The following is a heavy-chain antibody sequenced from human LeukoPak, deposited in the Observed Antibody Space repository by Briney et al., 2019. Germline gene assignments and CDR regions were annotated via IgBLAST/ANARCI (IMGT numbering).Heavy chain of an antibody. CDR3: ARRYSSGWSSVPFDY. J-gene: IGHJ4*02. CDR2: INHSGST. V-gene: IGHV4-34*01. D-gene: IGHD6-19*01. CDR1: GGSFSGYY. Sequence: SETLSLTCAVYGGSFSGYYWSWIRQPPGKGLEWIGEINHSGSTNYNPSLKSRVTISVDTSKNQFSLKLSSVTAADTAVYYCARRYSSGWSSVPFDYWGQGTLVTVSS.